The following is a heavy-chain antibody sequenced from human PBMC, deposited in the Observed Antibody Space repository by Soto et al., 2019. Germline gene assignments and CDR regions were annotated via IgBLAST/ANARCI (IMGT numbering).Heavy chain of an antibody. Sequence: EVQLLESGGGLVQPGGSLRFSCAASGFTFSSYAMNWVRQAPGKGLEWVSVISGSSDSTYYADSVKGRFTISRDNSKNTLYLQMNSPSAEDTAIYYCARRGSGSYYDYWGQGTLVTVSS. J-gene: IGHJ4*02. CDR3: ARRGSGSYYDY. D-gene: IGHD1-26*01. V-gene: IGHV3-23*01. CDR1: GFTFSSYA. CDR2: ISGSSDST.